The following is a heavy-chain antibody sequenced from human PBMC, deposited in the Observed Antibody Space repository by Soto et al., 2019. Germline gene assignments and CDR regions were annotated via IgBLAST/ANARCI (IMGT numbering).Heavy chain of an antibody. CDR3: ARVASSGWYDSYFDY. V-gene: IGHV3-23*01. CDR1: GFTFSTSG. D-gene: IGHD6-19*01. Sequence: GGSLRLSCVASGFTFSTSGMSWVRQAPGKGLEWVSGISGRDDKTYDADSVKGRFTVSRDNSRNTLFLQMNSLRAEDTAVYYCARVASSGWYDSYFDYWGQGTLVTVSS. J-gene: IGHJ4*02. CDR2: ISGRDDKT.